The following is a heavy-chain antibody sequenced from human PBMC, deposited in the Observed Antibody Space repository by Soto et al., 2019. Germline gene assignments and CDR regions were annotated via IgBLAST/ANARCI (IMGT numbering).Heavy chain of an antibody. D-gene: IGHD6-6*01. J-gene: IGHJ4*02. CDR1: GYTFTNYA. V-gene: IGHV1-18*01. Sequence: QVQLVQSGVEVKKPGASVKVSCKASGYTFTNYAISWVRQAPGRGLEWMGWGNTYNGNPNYAQIFQGRVTMTTDTSTGTAYMELRSLKSDDSVVYYCARDSQYSTDWQRFDSWGQGTLVSVSS. CDR3: ARDSQYSTDWQRFDS. CDR2: GNTYNGNP.